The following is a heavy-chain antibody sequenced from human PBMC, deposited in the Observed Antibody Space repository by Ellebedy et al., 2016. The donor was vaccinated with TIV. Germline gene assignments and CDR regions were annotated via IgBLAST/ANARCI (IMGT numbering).Heavy chain of an antibody. CDR2: ISYTGST. V-gene: IGHV4-39*01. CDR1: GGSISSSSYY. D-gene: IGHD3-22*01. CDR3: ARPYDSTGYVDY. Sequence: MPSETLSLTCTVSGGSISSSSYYWGWIRQPPGKGLEWIGSISYTGSTYYNSSLKSRVTISVDTSKNQFSLKLSAVTAADTAVYYCARPYDSTGYVDYWGQGTLVTVSS. J-gene: IGHJ4*02.